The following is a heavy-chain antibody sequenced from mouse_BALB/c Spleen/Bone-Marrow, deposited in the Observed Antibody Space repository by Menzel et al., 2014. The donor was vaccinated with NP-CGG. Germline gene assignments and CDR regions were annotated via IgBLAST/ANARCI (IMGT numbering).Heavy chain of an antibody. D-gene: IGHD2-4*01. V-gene: IGHV14-3*02. CDR3: ATMITDWYFDV. J-gene: IGHJ1*01. Sequence: VQLQQSGAELVKPGASVKLSCTASGFNIKDTYMHWVKQRPEQGLEWIGRIDPANGNTKYDPKFQGKATITADTSSNTAYLQLSSLTSEDTAVYYCATMITDWYFDVGGAGTPVTVSS. CDR2: IDPANGNT. CDR1: GFNIKDTY.